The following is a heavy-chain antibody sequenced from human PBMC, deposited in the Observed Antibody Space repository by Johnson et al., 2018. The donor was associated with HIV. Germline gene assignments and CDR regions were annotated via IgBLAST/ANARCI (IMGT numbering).Heavy chain of an antibody. Sequence: QVQLVESGGGVVQPGRSLRLSCAASGFTFSSYTMHWVRQAPGKGLEWVAFISYDGSDKFYADSVKGRFTISRDNSENTLHLQMNSLRAEDTAVYYCAVGLNTDAFDIWGQGTMVTVSS. CDR3: AVGLNTDAFDI. D-gene: IGHD3/OR15-3a*01. V-gene: IGHV3-30*04. J-gene: IGHJ3*02. CDR1: GFTFSSYT. CDR2: ISYDGSDK.